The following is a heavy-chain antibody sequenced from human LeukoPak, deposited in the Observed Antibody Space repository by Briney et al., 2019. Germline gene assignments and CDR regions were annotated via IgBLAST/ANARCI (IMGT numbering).Heavy chain of an antibody. J-gene: IGHJ4*02. D-gene: IGHD5-18*01. CDR1: GFTFSSYA. Sequence: PGGSLRLSCAASGFTFSSYAMHWVRQAPGKGLEWVAVISYDGSNKYYADSVKGRFTISRDNSKNTLYLQMNSLRAEDTAVYYCARDPWAAMVYFDYWGQGTLVTVSS. V-gene: IGHV3-30-3*01. CDR2: ISYDGSNK. CDR3: ARDPWAAMVYFDY.